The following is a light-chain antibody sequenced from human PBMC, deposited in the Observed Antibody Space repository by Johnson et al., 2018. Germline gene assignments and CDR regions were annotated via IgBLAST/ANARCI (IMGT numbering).Light chain of an antibody. J-gene: IGLJ1*01. CDR3: GKWDSSLSAGNV. V-gene: IGLV1-51*02. CDR1: SSNIGNNY. CDR2: ENN. Sequence: QSVLTQPPSVSAAPGQKVTISCSGSSSNIGNNYVSWYQQLPGTAPKLLIYENNKRPSGLPDRFSGSKSGTSTTLGITGLQTGDESDYSCGKWDSSLSAGNVFGTGTKVTVL.